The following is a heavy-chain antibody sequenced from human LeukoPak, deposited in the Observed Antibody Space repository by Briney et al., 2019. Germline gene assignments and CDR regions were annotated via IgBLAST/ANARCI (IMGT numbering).Heavy chain of an antibody. V-gene: IGHV3-30*02. CDR1: GFTFSSYG. CDR3: AKTVYDSWSGYYNYYYYYYMDV. CDR2: IRYDGSNK. J-gene: IGHJ6*03. Sequence: PGGSLRLSCAASGFTFSSYGMHWVRQAPGKGLEWVAFIRYDGSNKYYADSVKGRFTISRDNSKNTLYLQMNSLRAEDTAVYYCAKTVYDSWSGYYNYYYYYYMDVWGKGTTVTVSS. D-gene: IGHD3-3*01.